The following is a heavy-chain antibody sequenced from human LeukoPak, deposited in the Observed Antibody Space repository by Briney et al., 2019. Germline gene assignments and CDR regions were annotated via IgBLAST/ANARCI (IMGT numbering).Heavy chain of an antibody. CDR1: GGSISSYY. CDR2: IYYTGST. V-gene: IGHV4-59*08. CDR3: AGDVDTVMLNAFDI. D-gene: IGHD5-18*01. J-gene: IGHJ3*02. Sequence: SETLSLTCTVSGGSISSYYWSWVRQPPGKGLEWIGYIYYTGSTTHNPSLSSRVTISLDTSKNQFSLKLSSVTAADTAVYYCAGDVDTVMLNAFDIWGQGTVVTVSS.